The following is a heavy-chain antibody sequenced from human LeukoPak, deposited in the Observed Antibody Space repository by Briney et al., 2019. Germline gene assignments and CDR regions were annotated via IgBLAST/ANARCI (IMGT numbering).Heavy chain of an antibody. CDR1: GFTFSSYW. CDR3: ATEVPAAIHGDY. D-gene: IGHD2-2*02. J-gene: IGHJ4*02. V-gene: IGHV3-7*03. Sequence: PGGSLRLSCAASGFTFSSYWMNWVRQAPGKGLEWVANIKEDGSEKYYVDSVKGRFTISRDNAKNSLYLQMNSLRAEDTAVYYCATEVPAAIHGDYWGQGTLVTVSS. CDR2: IKEDGSEK.